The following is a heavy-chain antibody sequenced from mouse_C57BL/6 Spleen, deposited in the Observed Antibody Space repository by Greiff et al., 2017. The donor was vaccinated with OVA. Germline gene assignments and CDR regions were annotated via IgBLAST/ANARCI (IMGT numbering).Heavy chain of an antibody. CDR3: ARGKTHYWYFDV. CDR1: GFTLGGYA. CDR2: ISDGGSYT. V-gene: IGHV5-4*01. J-gene: IGHJ1*03. Sequence: EVQRVESGGGLVKPGGSLKLSCAASGFTLGGYAMSWVRQTPEKRLEGVATISDGGSYTYYPDNVKVRFTISRDNAKNNLYLQMSHLKSEDTAMYYCARGKTHYWYFDVWGTGTTVTVSS.